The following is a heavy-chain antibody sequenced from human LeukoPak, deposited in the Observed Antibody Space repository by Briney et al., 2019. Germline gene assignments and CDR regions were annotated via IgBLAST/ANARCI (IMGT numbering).Heavy chain of an antibody. Sequence: ASVKVSCKASGYTFTSYYMHWVRQAPGQGLEWMGIINPSGGSTSYTQKFQGRVTMTTDTSTSTAYMELRSLRSDDTAVYYCARFPLIAAKNYDFWSGYYFDGAFDIWGQGTMVTVSS. CDR3: ARFPLIAAKNYDFWSGYYFDGAFDI. D-gene: IGHD3-3*01. J-gene: IGHJ3*02. CDR1: GYTFTSYY. V-gene: IGHV1-46*01. CDR2: INPSGGST.